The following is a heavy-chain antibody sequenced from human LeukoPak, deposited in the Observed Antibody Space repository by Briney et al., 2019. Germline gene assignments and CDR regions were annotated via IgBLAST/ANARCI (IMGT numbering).Heavy chain of an antibody. CDR2: IKSKTDGGTT. CDR3: TTTLSSGSLYYFDY. D-gene: IGHD3-22*01. Sequence: ETLSLTCAVYGGSFSGYYWSWIRQPPGKGLEWVGRIKSKTDGGTTDYAAPVKGRFTISRDDSKNTLYLQMNSLKTEDTAVYYCTTTLSSGSLYYFDYWGQGTLVTVSS. V-gene: IGHV3-15*01. CDR1: GGSFSGYY. J-gene: IGHJ4*02.